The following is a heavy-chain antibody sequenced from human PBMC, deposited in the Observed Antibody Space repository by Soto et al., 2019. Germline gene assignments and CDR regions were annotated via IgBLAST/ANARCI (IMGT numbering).Heavy chain of an antibody. CDR2: IYHSGTT. CDR1: GGSISSTSYY. V-gene: IGHV4-39*01. Sequence: NPSETLSLTCSVSGGSISSTSYYWGWIRQPPGKGLEWIGSIYHSGTTYYNPSLKSRVTISVDKSRNQFSLRVTSVTAADTAVYYCASQPSYYHYYGMDVWGQGTTVTVSS. J-gene: IGHJ6*02. CDR3: ASQPSYYHYYGMDV.